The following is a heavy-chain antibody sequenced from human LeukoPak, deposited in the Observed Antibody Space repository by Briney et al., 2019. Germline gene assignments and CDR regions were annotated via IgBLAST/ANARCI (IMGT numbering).Heavy chain of an antibody. CDR3: AREGELAGAYYMDV. CDR1: GFSFNIHW. J-gene: IGHJ6*03. Sequence: PGGSLRLSCAASGFSFNIHWMHWVRQAPGKGLVWVSRISNDGSSTIYAESVKGRFTISRDNANNKLYLQMNSLRGEDTAVYYCAREGELAGAYYMDVWGKGTTVTVSS. CDR2: ISNDGSST. V-gene: IGHV3-74*01. D-gene: IGHD3-10*01.